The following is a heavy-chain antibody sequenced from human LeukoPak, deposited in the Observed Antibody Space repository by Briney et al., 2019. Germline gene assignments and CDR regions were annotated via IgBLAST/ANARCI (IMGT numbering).Heavy chain of an antibody. CDR2: INPNSGGT. CDR3: ARPSFASGSLSAFDI. D-gene: IGHD3-10*01. V-gene: IGHV1-2*02. Sequence: ASVKVSCKASGYTFTGYYMHWVRQAPGQGLEWMGWINPNSGGTNYAQKFQGRVTMTRDTSISIAYMELSRLRSDDTAVYYCARPSFASGSLSAFDIWGQGTMVTVSS. J-gene: IGHJ3*02. CDR1: GYTFTGYY.